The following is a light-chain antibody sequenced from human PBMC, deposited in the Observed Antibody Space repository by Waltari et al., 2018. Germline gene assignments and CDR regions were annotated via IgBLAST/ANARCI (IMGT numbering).Light chain of an antibody. J-gene: IGKJ3*01. CDR2: GAS. Sequence: IVVTQSPGTLSLFPGERATLSCWASHSVTNTYLAWFQQKPGHAPRLLIYGASTRAAGVPDRFSGSGSGTHFTLTISRLEPEDIAMYYCQQYADSPFTFGPGTKVELK. V-gene: IGKV3-20*01. CDR1: HSVTNTY. CDR3: QQYADSPFT.